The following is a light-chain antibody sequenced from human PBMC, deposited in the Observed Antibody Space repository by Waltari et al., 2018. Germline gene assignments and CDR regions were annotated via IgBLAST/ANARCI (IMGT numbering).Light chain of an antibody. V-gene: IGLV2-14*03. Sequence: QSALTQPASVSGSPGQSITIPCTGTSSDVGGYNFVSWYQQHPDKAPKLIIYDVSERPSGVSNRFSGSKSVNTASLTISGLQAEDEADYYCISYTTISTWVFGTGTKVTVL. CDR2: DVS. CDR3: ISYTTISTWV. J-gene: IGLJ1*01. CDR1: SSDVGGYNF.